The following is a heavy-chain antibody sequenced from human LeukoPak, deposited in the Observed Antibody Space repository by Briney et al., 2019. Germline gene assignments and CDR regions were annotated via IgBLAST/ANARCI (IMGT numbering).Heavy chain of an antibody. Sequence: SETLSLTCAVYGGSFSGYYWSWIRQPPGKGLEWIGEINHSGSTNYNPSLKSRVTISVDTSKNQFSLKLSSVTAADTAVYYCARGLKKLGGVRYGMDVWGQGTTVTVSS. CDR2: INHSGST. D-gene: IGHD7-27*01. J-gene: IGHJ6*02. V-gene: IGHV4-34*01. CDR1: GGSFSGYY. CDR3: ARGLKKLGGVRYGMDV.